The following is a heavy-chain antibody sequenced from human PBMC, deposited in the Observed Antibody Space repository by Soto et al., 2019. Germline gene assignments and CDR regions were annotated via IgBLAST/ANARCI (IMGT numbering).Heavy chain of an antibody. Sequence: EVQLLESGGGLVQPGGSLRLSCTASGFTFSTYGMSWVRQAPGKGLEWVSSLSGDGTTTYYTDSVKGRFTISRDNSRNTLSLQMNSLRTEDTAIYYCAKDISFDTSAYSSWGQGILVAVSS. CDR3: AKDISFDTSAYSS. J-gene: IGHJ5*02. V-gene: IGHV3-23*01. CDR2: LSGDGTTT. D-gene: IGHD3-22*01. CDR1: GFTFSTYG.